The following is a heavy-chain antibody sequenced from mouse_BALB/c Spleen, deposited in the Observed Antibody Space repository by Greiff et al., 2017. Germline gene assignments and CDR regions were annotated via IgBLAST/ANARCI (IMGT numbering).Heavy chain of an antibody. V-gene: IGHV14-3*02. CDR2: IDPANGNT. D-gene: IGHD2-2*01. Sequence: EAQLQESGAELVKPGASVKLSCTASGFNIKDTYMHWVKQRPEQGLEWIGRIDPANGNTKYDPKFQGKATITADTSSNTAYLQLSSLTSEDTAVYYCATIYYGYDDYAMDYWGQGTSVTVSA. J-gene: IGHJ4*01. CDR1: GFNIKDTY. CDR3: ATIYYGYDDYAMDY.